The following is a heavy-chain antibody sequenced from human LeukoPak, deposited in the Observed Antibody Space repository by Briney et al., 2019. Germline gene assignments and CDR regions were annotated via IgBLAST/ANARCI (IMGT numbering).Heavy chain of an antibody. J-gene: IGHJ3*02. D-gene: IGHD5-18*01. V-gene: IGHV1-69*05. CDR3: ARVGSFVFGYSYGSSAFDI. Sequence: SSVKVSCKASGGTFGSYAISWVRRAPGQGLEWMGGIIPIFGTANYAQKFRGRVTITTDESTSTAYMELSSLRSEDTAVYYCARVGSFVFGYSYGSSAFDIWGQGTMVTVSS. CDR1: GGTFGSYA. CDR2: IIPIFGTA.